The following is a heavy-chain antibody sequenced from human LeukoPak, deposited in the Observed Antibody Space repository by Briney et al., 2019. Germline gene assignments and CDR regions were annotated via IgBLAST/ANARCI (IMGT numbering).Heavy chain of an antibody. V-gene: IGHV3-7*01. CDR1: GFTFSSYW. D-gene: IGHD5-18*01. Sequence: GGSLRLSCAASGFTFSSYWMSWVRQAPGKGLEWVANIKQDGSEKYYVDSVKGRFTISRDNAKNSLYLQMNSLRAEDTAVYYCARNPRGRKHTAKVIPDYWGQGTLVTVSS. CDR2: IKQDGSEK. CDR3: ARNPRGRKHTAKVIPDY. J-gene: IGHJ4*02.